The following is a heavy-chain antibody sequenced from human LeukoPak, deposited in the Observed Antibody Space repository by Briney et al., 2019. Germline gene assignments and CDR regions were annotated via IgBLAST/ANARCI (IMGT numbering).Heavy chain of an antibody. CDR2: INHSGST. J-gene: IGHJ6*03. CDR1: GGSFSGYY. V-gene: IGHV4-34*01. CDR3: ARDQGYSSSWTDYYYYYMDV. D-gene: IGHD6-13*01. Sequence: KPSETLSLTCAVYGGSFSGYYWSWIRQPPGKGLEWIGEINHSGSTNYNPSLKSRVTISVDTSKNQFSLKLSSVTAADTAVYYCARDQGYSSSWTDYYYYYMDVWGKGTTVTISS.